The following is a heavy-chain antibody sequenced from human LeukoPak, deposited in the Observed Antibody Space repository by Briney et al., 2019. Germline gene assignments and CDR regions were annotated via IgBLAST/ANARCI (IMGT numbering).Heavy chain of an antibody. CDR3: ARGGYYGSGSRN. CDR2: INHSGST. Sequence: PSETLSLTCAVYGGSFSGYYWSWIRQPPGKGLEWIGEINHSGSTNYNPSLESRVTISVDTSKNQFSLKLSSVTAADTAVYYCARGGYYGSGSRNWGQGTLVTVSS. V-gene: IGHV4-34*01. D-gene: IGHD3-10*01. CDR1: GGSFSGYY. J-gene: IGHJ4*02.